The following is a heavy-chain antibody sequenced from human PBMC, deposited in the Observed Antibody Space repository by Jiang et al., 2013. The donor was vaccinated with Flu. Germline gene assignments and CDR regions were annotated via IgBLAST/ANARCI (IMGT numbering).Heavy chain of an antibody. J-gene: IGHJ6*02. CDR3: ARDGPNYGSGFLFYGMDV. D-gene: IGHD3-10*01. Sequence: PGLVKPSGTLSLTCAVSGGSISSSNWWSWVRQPPGKGLEWIGEIYHSGSTNYNPSLKSRVTISVDKSKNQFSLKLSSVTAADTAVYYCARDGPNYGSGFLFYGMDVWGQGTTVTVSS. CDR1: GGSISSSNW. V-gene: IGHV4-4*02. CDR2: IYHSGST.